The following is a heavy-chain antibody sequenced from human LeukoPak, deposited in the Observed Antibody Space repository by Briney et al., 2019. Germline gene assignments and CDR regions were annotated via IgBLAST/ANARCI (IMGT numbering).Heavy chain of an antibody. CDR3: AKGGHPTRYYYGMDV. CDR1: GFTFDDSV. V-gene: IGHV3-9*01. CDR2: INWNSGNI. J-gene: IGHJ6*02. D-gene: IGHD2-15*01. Sequence: GGSLRLSCAGAGFTFDDSVMHWVRQAPGKGLEWVSTINWNSGNIGYADSVMGRFTISRDNAKNSLFLQMNSLRTEDTALYYCAKGGHPTRYYYGMDVWGQGTTVTVSS.